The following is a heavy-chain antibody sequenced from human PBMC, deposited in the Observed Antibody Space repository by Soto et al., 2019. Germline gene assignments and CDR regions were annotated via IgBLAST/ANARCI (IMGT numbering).Heavy chain of an antibody. CDR3: ASLHLGYCSGGSCPSQFDP. CDR2: IYYSGST. CDR1: GGSISSYY. V-gene: IGHV4-59*08. D-gene: IGHD2-15*01. Sequence: SETLSLTCTVSGGSISSYYWSWIRQPPGKGLEWIGYIYYSGSTNYNPSLKSRVTISVDTSKNQFSLKLSSVTAADTAVYYCASLHLGYCSGGSCPSQFDPWGQGTLVTVSS. J-gene: IGHJ5*02.